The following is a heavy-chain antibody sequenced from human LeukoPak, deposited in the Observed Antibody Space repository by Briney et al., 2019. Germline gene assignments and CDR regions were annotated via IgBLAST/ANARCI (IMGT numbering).Heavy chain of an antibody. CDR2: IYSRGRT. Sequence: GGSLTLPCGLCRLPQHRYYMMWVRQAPGRGLEWVAVIYSRGRTHYADPVKGRFTISRDNSKNPLYLQMNSLRPEDTAVYYCARVRDLRVTSPYFDYWGQGSLVTVSS. J-gene: IGHJ4*02. CDR3: ARVRDLRVTSPYFDY. CDR1: RLPQHRYY. D-gene: IGHD2-21*02. V-gene: IGHV3-66*01.